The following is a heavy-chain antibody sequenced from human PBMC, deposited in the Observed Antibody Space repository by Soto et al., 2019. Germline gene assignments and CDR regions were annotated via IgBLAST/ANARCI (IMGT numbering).Heavy chain of an antibody. Sequence: GGSLRLSCAASGFTVSSNYMSWVRQAPGKGLEWVSVIYSGGSTYYADSVKGRFTISRDNSKNTLYLQMNSLRAEDTAVYYCASGEGVGLNYYYYGMDVWGQGTTVTVSS. CDR1: GFTVSSNY. CDR3: ASGEGVGLNYYYYGMDV. J-gene: IGHJ6*02. D-gene: IGHD2-2*03. CDR2: IYSGGST. V-gene: IGHV3-53*01.